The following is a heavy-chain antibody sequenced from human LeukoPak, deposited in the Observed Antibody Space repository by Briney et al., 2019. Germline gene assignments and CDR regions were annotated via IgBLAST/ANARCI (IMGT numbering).Heavy chain of an antibody. D-gene: IGHD3-10*01. CDR2: IIPIFGTA. Sequence: PGASVKVSCKASGGTFSSYAISWVRQAPGQGLEWMGGIIPIFGTANYAQKFQGRVTITADESTSTAYMELSSLRSEDTAVYYCARDNSVGDIAWWFDPWGQGTLVTVSS. J-gene: IGHJ5*02. V-gene: IGHV1-69*13. CDR1: GGTFSSYA. CDR3: ARDNSVGDIAWWFDP.